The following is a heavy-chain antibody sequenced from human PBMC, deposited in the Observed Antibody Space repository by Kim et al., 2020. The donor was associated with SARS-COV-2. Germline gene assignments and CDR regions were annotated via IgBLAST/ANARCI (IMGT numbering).Heavy chain of an antibody. Sequence: GGSLRLSCAASGFTFSSYAMHWVRQAPGKGLEWVAVISCDGSNKYYADSVKGRFTISRDNSKNTLYLQMNSLRAEDTALYSCARDQARYGSGTWVYWGQG. D-gene: IGHD3-10*01. CDR1: GFTFSSYA. CDR3: ARDQARYGSGTWVY. CDR2: ISCDGSNK. V-gene: IGHV3-30*04. J-gene: IGHJ4*02.